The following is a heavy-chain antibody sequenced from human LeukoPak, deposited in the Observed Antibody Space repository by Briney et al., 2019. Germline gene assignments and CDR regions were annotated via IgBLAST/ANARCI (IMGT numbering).Heavy chain of an antibody. CDR1: GGTFSSYA. J-gene: IGHJ3*02. D-gene: IGHD6-13*01. CDR2: IIPIFGTA. V-gene: IGHV1-69*13. Sequence: GASVKVSRKASGGTFSSYAISWVRQAPGQGLEWMGGIIPIFGTANYAQKFQGRVTITADESTSTAYMELSSLRSEDTAVYYCAREGGSSSWYTNAFDIWGQGTMVTVSS. CDR3: AREGGSSSWYTNAFDI.